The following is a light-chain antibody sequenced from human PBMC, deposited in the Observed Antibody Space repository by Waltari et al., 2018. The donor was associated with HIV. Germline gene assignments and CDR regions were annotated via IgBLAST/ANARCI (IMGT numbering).Light chain of an antibody. J-gene: IGKJ2*01. CDR3: QQTFSPPRT. Sequence: DINMTQSPSSLSASVGDRVTITCRASESIISYLNWYPQSPGKAPTLLIFGTSTLQDGVPSRVSGSGSETEFALSIAGLQREDFGTYFCQQTFSPPRTFGPGT. CDR2: GTS. CDR1: ESIISY. V-gene: IGKV1-39*01.